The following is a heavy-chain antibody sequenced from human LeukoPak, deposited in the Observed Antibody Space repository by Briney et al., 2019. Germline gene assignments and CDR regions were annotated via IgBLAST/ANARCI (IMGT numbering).Heavy chain of an antibody. D-gene: IGHD5-18*01. CDR2: INSINAV. Sequence: PGGSLRLSCAASGFMFDTHIMTWVRQAPGKGLEWISYINSINAVYYTDSVQGRFNISRDNAKNSLYLQMNSLRVEDTAMYYCARVSARGYDYWGRGTLVTVSS. V-gene: IGHV3-48*01. CDR1: GFMFDTHI. J-gene: IGHJ4*02. CDR3: ARVSARGYDY.